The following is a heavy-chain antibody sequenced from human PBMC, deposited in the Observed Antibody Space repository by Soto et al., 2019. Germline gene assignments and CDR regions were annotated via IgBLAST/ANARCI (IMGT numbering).Heavy chain of an antibody. V-gene: IGHV3-33*01. J-gene: IGHJ1*01. D-gene: IGHD3-16*01. CDR2: IWYDGSNK. Sequence: GGSLRLSCAASGFTFSSYGMHWVRQAPGKGLEWVAVIWYDGSNKYYADSVKGRFTISRDNSKNTLYLQMNSLRAEDTAVYYCVTGKSFFMKTGKGLREYFQHWGQGTLVTVSS. CDR1: GFTFSSYG. CDR3: VTGKSFFMKTGKGLREYFQH.